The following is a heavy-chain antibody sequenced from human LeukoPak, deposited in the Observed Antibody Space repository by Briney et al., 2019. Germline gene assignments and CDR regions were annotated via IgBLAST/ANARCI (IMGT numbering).Heavy chain of an antibody. J-gene: IGHJ4*02. V-gene: IGHV4-61*01. CDR2: IYYSGST. Sequence: SETLSLTCTVSGGSVSSGSYYWSWIRQPPGKGLEWIGYIYYSGSTNYNPSLKSRVTISVDTSKNQFSLKLSSVTAADTAVYYCASTYYYDSSGYDYWGQGTLVTVSS. CDR1: GGSVSSGSYY. CDR3: ASTYYYDSSGYDY. D-gene: IGHD3-22*01.